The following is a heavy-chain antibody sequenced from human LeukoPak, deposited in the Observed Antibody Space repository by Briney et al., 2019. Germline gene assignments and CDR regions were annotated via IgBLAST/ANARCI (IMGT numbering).Heavy chain of an antibody. J-gene: IGHJ6*03. V-gene: IGHV1-46*01. Sequence: GASVKVSCKASGYTFTSYYMHWVRQAPGQGLEWMGIINPSGGSTSYAQKFQGRVTMTRDMSTSTVYMELSSLRSEDTAVYYCARRDRIAAAGGYYYYYMDVWGKGTTVTVSS. CDR3: ARRDRIAAAGGYYYYYMDV. CDR1: GYTFTSYY. CDR2: INPSGGST. D-gene: IGHD6-13*01.